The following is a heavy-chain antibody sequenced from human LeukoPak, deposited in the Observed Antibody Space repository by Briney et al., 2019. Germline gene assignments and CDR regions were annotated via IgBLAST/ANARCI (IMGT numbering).Heavy chain of an antibody. V-gene: IGHV4-39*01. CDR1: GFTFSSYA. Sequence: GSLRLSCAASGFTFSSYAMSWIRQPPGKGLEWIGSIYYSGSTYYNPSLKSRVTISVDTSKNQFSLKLSSVTAADTAVYYCARRGSSWIRDYYYMDVWGKGTTVTVSS. CDR3: ARRGSSWIRDYYYMDV. CDR2: IYYSGST. D-gene: IGHD6-13*01. J-gene: IGHJ6*03.